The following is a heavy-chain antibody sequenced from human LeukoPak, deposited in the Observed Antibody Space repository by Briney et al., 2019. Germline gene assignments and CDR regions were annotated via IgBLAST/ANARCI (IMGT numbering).Heavy chain of an antibody. CDR2: IWSDGNNR. CDR1: GFTFRNYG. Sequence: GGPLRLSCAASGFTFRNYGMHWVRQATSKGLEWVSFIWSDGNNRFYADSVKGRFTISRDNSKNMLYLQMDTLRAEDTALYYCAKDPGASVSGFYMDVWGKGTTVIVSS. D-gene: IGHD2-8*02. J-gene: IGHJ6*03. CDR3: AKDPGASVSGFYMDV. V-gene: IGHV3-30*02.